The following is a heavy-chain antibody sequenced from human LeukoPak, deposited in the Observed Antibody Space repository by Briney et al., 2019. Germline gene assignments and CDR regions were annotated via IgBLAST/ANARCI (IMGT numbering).Heavy chain of an antibody. Sequence: LSLTCAVYGESFSGYYWNWVRQAPGKGLEWVSYISSSGSTIYYADSVKGRFTISRDNAKNSLYLQMNSLRAEDTAVYYCAELGITMIGGVWGKGTTVTISS. D-gene: IGHD3-10*02. V-gene: IGHV3-48*03. CDR1: GESFSGYY. CDR3: AELGITMIGGV. J-gene: IGHJ6*04. CDR2: ISSSGSTI.